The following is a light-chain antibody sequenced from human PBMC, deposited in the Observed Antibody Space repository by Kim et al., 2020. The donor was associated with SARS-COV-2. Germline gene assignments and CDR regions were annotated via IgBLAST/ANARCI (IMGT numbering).Light chain of an antibody. CDR2: AAS. J-gene: IGKJ2*01. CDR1: QGISNY. CDR3: VQHNSYPYT. Sequence: DIQMTQSPSAMSASIGDRVTITCRASQGISNYLAWFQQKPGKVPQRLIYAASSLQSGVPSRFSGSGSGTEFTLTISSLQPEDVAMYYCVQHNSYPYTLGQGTKLEI. V-gene: IGKV1-17*03.